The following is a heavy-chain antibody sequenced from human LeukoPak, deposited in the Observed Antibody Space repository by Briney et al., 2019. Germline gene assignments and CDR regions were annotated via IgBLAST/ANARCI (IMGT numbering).Heavy chain of an antibody. V-gene: IGHV4-34*01. CDR1: GGSFSGYY. CDR3: ARGSVILDY. D-gene: IGHD2-21*01. CDR2: INHSGST. J-gene: IGHJ4*02. Sequence: PSETLSLTCAVYGGSFSGYYWSWIRQPPGKGLEWIGEINHSGSTNYNPSLKSRVTISVDTSKNQFSLKLSSVTAADTAVYYCARGSVILDYWGQGTLVTASS.